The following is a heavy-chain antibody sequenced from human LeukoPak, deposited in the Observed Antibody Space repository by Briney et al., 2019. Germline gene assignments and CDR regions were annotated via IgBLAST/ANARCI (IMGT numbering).Heavy chain of an antibody. J-gene: IGHJ4*02. D-gene: IGHD1-26*01. CDR1: GFTITTYA. V-gene: IGHV3-23*01. CDR2: ISGGGTE. Sequence: PGGSLRLSCTASGFTITTYAVNWVRQAPGKGLEWVSGISGGGTEYYSDSVKGRCIISTDNSQNLVHLQMNRLTVEDTAVYYCPRAQGALDYWGEGALVTVSS. CDR3: PRAQGALDY.